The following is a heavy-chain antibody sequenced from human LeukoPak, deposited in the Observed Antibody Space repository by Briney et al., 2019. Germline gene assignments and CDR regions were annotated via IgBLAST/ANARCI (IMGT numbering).Heavy chain of an antibody. Sequence: SQTLSLTCAISGDSVSSNSAAWNWIRQSPSRGLEWLGRTYYRSKWYNDYAVSVKSRISITPDTSKNQFTLLLNSVTPEDTAVYYCARVNSWTEEPDTGFDYWGQGTLVTVSS. V-gene: IGHV6-1*01. CDR2: TYYRSKWYN. CDR1: GDSVSSNSAA. J-gene: IGHJ4*02. CDR3: ARVNSWTEEPDTGFDY. D-gene: IGHD1-14*01.